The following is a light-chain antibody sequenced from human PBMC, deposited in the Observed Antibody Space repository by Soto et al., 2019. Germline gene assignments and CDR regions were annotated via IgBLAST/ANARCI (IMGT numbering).Light chain of an antibody. CDR2: AAS. V-gene: IGKV1-39*01. Sequence: EVAQSLCTLPSYVDARVPVTCRASQTISRWLAWYQQKPGKAPKLLVYAASSLQSGVPSRFSGSGSGTDFTLTISSLQPEDFATYYCQQSYSTPPITSGQGTRLEIK. CDR1: QTISRW. J-gene: IGKJ5*01. CDR3: QQSYSTPPIT.